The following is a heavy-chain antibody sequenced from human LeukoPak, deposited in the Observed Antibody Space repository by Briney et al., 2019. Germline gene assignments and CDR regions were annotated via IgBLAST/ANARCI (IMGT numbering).Heavy chain of an antibody. CDR3: ARGSKLLWFGKSTDY. V-gene: IGHV1-18*01. Sequence: ASVKVSCKASGYTFTSYGISWVRQAPGQGLEWMVWISAYNGNTNYAQKLQGRVTMTTDTSTSTAYMELRSLRSDDTAVYYCARGSKLLWFGKSTDYWGQGTLVTVSS. CDR2: ISAYNGNT. CDR1: GYTFTSYG. D-gene: IGHD3-10*01. J-gene: IGHJ4*02.